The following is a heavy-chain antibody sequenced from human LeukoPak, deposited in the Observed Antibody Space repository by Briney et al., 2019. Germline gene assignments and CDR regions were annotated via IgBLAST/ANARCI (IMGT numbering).Heavy chain of an antibody. CDR3: ARLGSYSDH. Sequence: SETLSLTCSVSDGSIRSYYGSWIRQPPGKGLEWIGYIHSSGSTHYNPSLKSRVTTSLDTSKNQFSLKLISVTAADTAVYYCARLGSYSDHWGQGTMVTVSS. CDR1: DGSIRSYY. V-gene: IGHV4-4*09. J-gene: IGHJ4*02. D-gene: IGHD1-26*01. CDR2: IHSSGST.